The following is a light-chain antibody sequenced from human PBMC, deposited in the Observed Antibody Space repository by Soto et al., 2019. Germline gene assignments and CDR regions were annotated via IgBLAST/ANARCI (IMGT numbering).Light chain of an antibody. V-gene: IGKV3-20*01. CDR3: QRYGSSRPWT. CDR2: AAS. J-gene: IGKJ1*01. Sequence: EIVLTQSPGTLSLSPGERATLSCRASQSVSSSYLAWYQQKPGQAPRLLIYAASSRATGIPDRFSGSGSGTDFTLTISRLEPADFAVYYCQRYGSSRPWTFGQGTKVEIK. CDR1: QSVSSSY.